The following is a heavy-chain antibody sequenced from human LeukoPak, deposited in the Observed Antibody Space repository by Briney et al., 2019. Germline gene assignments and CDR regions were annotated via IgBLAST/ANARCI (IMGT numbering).Heavy chain of an antibody. CDR2: IYSGGST. D-gene: IGHD3-3*02. CDR3: ARATPSIHYGMDV. V-gene: IGHV3-53*01. J-gene: IGHJ6*02. Sequence: GGSLRLSCLASGFTVSTSCMSWVRQAPGKGLEWVSVIYSGGSTFYADSVKGRFTISRDNSKNTLYLQMNSLRTEDTAVYYCARATPSIHYGMDVWGQGTTVTVSS. CDR1: GFTVSTSC.